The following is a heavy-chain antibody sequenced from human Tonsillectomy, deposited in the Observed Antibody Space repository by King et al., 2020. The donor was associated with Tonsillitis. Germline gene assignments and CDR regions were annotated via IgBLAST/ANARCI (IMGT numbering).Heavy chain of an antibody. CDR1: GFTFSDYY. CDR2: INPSRTNT. V-gene: IGHV3-11*06. J-gene: IGHJ3*02. D-gene: IGHD2-15*01. Sequence: VQLVESGGGLVKPGGSLRLSCAASGFTFSDYYMSWIRQAPGKGLEWISFINPSRTNTNHVDSARGRFTISRDNAKNSMFLQMNSLRAEETGVYYCGREYWGGIDIWGQGTMVTVSS. CDR3: GREYWGGIDI.